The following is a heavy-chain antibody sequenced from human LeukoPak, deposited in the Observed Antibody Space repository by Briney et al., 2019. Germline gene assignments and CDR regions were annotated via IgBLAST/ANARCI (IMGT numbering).Heavy chain of an antibody. Sequence: GRSLRLSCAASGFTFSSYGMHWVRQAPGKGLEWVAVISYDGSNKYYADSVKGRFTISRDNSKNTLYLQMNSLRAEDTAVYYCAKVDFLIAVAGPFDYWGQGTLVTVSS. J-gene: IGHJ4*02. CDR1: GFTFSSYG. CDR3: AKVDFLIAVAGPFDY. D-gene: IGHD6-19*01. V-gene: IGHV3-30*18. CDR2: ISYDGSNK.